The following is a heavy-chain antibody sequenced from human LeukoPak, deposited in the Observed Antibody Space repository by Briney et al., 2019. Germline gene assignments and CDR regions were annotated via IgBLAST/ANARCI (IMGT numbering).Heavy chain of an antibody. CDR1: GYTITELS. CDR3: ARMELGIFFGAFDI. D-gene: IGHD7-27*01. V-gene: IGHV1-24*01. J-gene: IGHJ3*02. CDR2: YDPGEGER. Sequence: ASVRVSCKVSGYTITELSMHWVRQTPGKGLEWMGSYDPGEGERINAQKFQARVTMTEDTSTDTAYMELSRLRSDDTAVYYCARMELGIFFGAFDIWGQGTMVTVSS.